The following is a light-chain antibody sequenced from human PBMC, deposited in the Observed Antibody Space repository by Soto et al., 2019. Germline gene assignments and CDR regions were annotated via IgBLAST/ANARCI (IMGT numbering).Light chain of an antibody. CDR3: SSLATSSTPVV. CDR1: SSDIGGYNY. J-gene: IGLJ2*01. CDR2: DVT. V-gene: IGLV2-14*01. Sequence: QSALTQPASVSGSPGQSITISCTGTSSDIGGYNYVSWYQQHPGKAPKLMIYDVTVRPSGVSYRFSGSKSGNTASLTISGLQAEDEADYYCSSLATSSTPVVFGGGTKLTVL.